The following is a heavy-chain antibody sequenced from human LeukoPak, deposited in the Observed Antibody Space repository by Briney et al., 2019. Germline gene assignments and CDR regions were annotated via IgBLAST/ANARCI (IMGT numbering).Heavy chain of an antibody. V-gene: IGHV1-2*02. CDR2: INPNSGGT. Sequence: GASVKVSCKASGYTFTSYGISWVRQAPGQGLEWMGWINPNSGGTNYAQKFQGRVTMTRDTSISTAYMELSSLRSEDMAVYYCARARYETRIWPKSRYDYYHYMDVWGKGTTVTVSS. CDR1: GYTFTSYG. CDR3: ARARYETRIWPKSRYDYYHYMDV. D-gene: IGHD3-3*01. J-gene: IGHJ6*03.